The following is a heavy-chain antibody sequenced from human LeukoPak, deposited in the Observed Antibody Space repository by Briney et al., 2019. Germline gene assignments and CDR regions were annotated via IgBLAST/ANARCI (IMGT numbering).Heavy chain of an antibody. J-gene: IGHJ4*02. CDR1: GGSISSYY. Sequence: SETLSLTCTVSGGSISSYYWVWMGQPPGKGLVWLVYLYYSGSTNYNPSRKSRVTISVDTSKNQFSLKLSSVTAADTAVYYCARHYEGWPFDYWGQGTLVTVSS. V-gene: IGHV4-59*08. D-gene: IGHD3-16*01. CDR3: ARHYEGWPFDY. CDR2: LYYSGST.